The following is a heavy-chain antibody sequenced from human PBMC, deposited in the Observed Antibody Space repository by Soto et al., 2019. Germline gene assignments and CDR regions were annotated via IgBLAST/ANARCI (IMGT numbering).Heavy chain of an antibody. CDR1: GYIFVNYR. D-gene: IGHD3-16*01. J-gene: IGHJ6*02. CDR3: SMVDNYVTPTPQDV. Sequence: QVQLVQSGDEVRNPGSSVKVSCKASGYIFVNYRIAWVRQAPGQGLAWMGCISPYSGNTHYASKLQGRLTMTTDTSMSTAYMDLGRLTSDDTAVYYCSMVDNYVTPTPQDVWGQGTTVTVSS. V-gene: IGHV1-18*01. CDR2: ISPYSGNT.